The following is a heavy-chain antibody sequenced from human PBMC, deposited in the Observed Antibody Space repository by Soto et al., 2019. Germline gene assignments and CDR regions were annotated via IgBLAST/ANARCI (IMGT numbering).Heavy chain of an antibody. CDR2: IYYSGST. Sequence: SETLSLTCTVSGGSISSGGYYWSWIRQHPGKGLEWIGYIYYSGSTYYNPSLKSRVTISVDTSKNQFSLKLSSVTAADTAVYYCARDKGDYGDYVSDRAFDPWGQGTLVTVSS. V-gene: IGHV4-31*03. CDR1: GGSISSGGYY. D-gene: IGHD4-17*01. J-gene: IGHJ5*02. CDR3: ARDKGDYGDYVSDRAFDP.